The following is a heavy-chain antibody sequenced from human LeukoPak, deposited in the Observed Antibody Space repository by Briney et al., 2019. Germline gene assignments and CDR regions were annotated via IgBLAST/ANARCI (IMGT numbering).Heavy chain of an antibody. Sequence: GGSLRLSCAASGFTFSSYGMHWVRQAPGRGLEWVAVVSADGTERHYADSVKGRFTISRDNAKNTLFLQMNSLKTEDTAAYYCAKGSSAYGHPTSPLFDFWGQGTLVTVSS. V-gene: IGHV3-30*18. CDR2: VSADGTER. D-gene: IGHD3-22*01. J-gene: IGHJ4*02. CDR3: AKGSSAYGHPTSPLFDF. CDR1: GFTFSSYG.